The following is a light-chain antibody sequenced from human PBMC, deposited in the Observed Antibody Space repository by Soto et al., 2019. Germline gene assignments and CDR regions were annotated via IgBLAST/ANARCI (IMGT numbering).Light chain of an antibody. Sequence: QAVVTQPASVSGSPGQSLTISCTGTSSDVGGYNYVSWYQQHPGKAPKLMIYEVSNRPSGVSNRFSGSKSGNTASLTISGLQAEDEADYYCSSYTINSTVVFGGGTKLTVL. CDR2: EVS. CDR3: SSYTINSTVV. J-gene: IGLJ2*01. CDR1: SSDVGGYNY. V-gene: IGLV2-14*01.